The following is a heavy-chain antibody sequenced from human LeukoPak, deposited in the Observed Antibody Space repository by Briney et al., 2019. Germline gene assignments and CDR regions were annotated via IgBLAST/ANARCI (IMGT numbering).Heavy chain of an antibody. CDR2: INWNSDNI. J-gene: IGHJ3*02. CDR1: GFTFNDHA. V-gene: IGHV3-9*01. D-gene: IGHD3-22*01. CDR3: ARASYYYDTTGLGAVDI. Sequence: GGSLRLSCAASGFTFNDHAMYWVRQAPGKGLEWVSGINWNSDNIGYADSVKGRFTISRDDAKNSLFLQMNSLGTEDTALYYCARASYYYDTTGLGAVDIWGQGTMVTVPS.